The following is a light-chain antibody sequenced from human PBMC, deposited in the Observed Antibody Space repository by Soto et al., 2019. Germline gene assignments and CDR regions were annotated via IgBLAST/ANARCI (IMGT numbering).Light chain of an antibody. CDR2: EDS. CDR1: SSDVGGYRL. Sequence: QSVLTQPASVSGSPGQSITISCTGTSSDVGGYRLVSWYQQHPRKAPKLIIYEDSERPSGVSLPFSASKSGNTASLTISGLQAEDEANYYCCSFAGGSTYVFGSGTKVTVL. J-gene: IGLJ1*01. V-gene: IGLV2-23*01. CDR3: CSFAGGSTYV.